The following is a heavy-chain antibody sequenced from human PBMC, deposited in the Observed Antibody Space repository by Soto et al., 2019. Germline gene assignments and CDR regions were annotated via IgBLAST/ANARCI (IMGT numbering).Heavy chain of an antibody. CDR3: ARARDGSGSYTHFYYGLDV. CDR1: GFTFISYA. CDR2: ISFDGSTE. D-gene: IGHD3-10*01. J-gene: IGHJ6*02. Sequence: QVQLVESGGGVVQPGRSLRLSCAASGFTFISYAMHWVRQAPGKGLEWVAVISFDGSTEYYADSVKGRFTISRDNSKNTVYLQVNSLRSDDTAVYYCARARDGSGSYTHFYYGLDVWGQGTTVTVSS. V-gene: IGHV3-30-3*01.